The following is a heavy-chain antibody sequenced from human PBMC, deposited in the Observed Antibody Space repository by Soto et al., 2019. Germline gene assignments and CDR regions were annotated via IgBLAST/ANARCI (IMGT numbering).Heavy chain of an antibody. V-gene: IGHV4-31*03. D-gene: IGHD2-2*01. Sequence: QVQLQESGPGLVKPSQTLSLTCTVSGGSISSGGYYWSWIRQHPGKGLDWIGYIYYSGSTYDNPSLKSRVTISVDTSKNQFSLKLSSVTAAXTAVYYCARSLCSSTSCYSSYFDYWGQGTLVTVSS. CDR3: ARSLCSSTSCYSSYFDY. CDR2: IYYSGST. CDR1: GGSISSGGYY. J-gene: IGHJ4*02.